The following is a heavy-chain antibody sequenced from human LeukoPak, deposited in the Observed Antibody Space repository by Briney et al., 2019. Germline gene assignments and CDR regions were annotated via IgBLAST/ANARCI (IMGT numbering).Heavy chain of an antibody. Sequence: PSETLSLTCAVYGGSFSGYYWSWIRQPPGKGLEWIGEINHSGSTNYNPSLKSRVTISVDTSKNQFSLKLSSVTAADTAVYYCARVGHDYGDFVNFDYWGQGTLVTVSS. J-gene: IGHJ4*02. D-gene: IGHD4-17*01. CDR3: ARVGHDYGDFVNFDY. CDR1: GGSFSGYY. V-gene: IGHV4-34*01. CDR2: INHSGST.